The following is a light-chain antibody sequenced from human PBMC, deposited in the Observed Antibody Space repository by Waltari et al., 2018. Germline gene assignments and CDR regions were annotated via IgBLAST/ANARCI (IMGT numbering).Light chain of an antibody. J-gene: IGKJ4*01. V-gene: IGKV4-1*01. CDR1: QSIFNSSTNKNY. CDR2: WAS. Sequence: DIVMTQSPDSLAVSLGERATINCKSSQSIFNSSTNKNYLACYQQKPGQPPKLLIYWASTRESGVPDRFSGTGSGTDFTLTISSLQAGDVAVYYCQQFYSTPLTFGGGTKVEIK. CDR3: QQFYSTPLT.